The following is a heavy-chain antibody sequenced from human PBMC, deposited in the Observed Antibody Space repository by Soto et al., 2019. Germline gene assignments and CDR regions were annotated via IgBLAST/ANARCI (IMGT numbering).Heavy chain of an antibody. D-gene: IGHD2-2*01. J-gene: IGHJ6*02. CDR1: GFSVSINY. CDR3: ARGPPGSAINYYYGMDV. V-gene: IGHV3-66*01. CDR2: IYSGGDT. Sequence: TGGSLRLSCAASGFSVSINYMSWVRQPPGKGLEWVSVIYSGGDTFYADSVKGRFTISRDISKDTVYLQMNSLGGEDTAVYYCARGPPGSAINYYYGMDVWGQGTAVTVSS.